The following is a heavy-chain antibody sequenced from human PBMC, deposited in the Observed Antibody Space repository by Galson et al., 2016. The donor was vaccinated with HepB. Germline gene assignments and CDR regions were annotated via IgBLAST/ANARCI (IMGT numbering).Heavy chain of an antibody. V-gene: IGHV3-13*01. Sequence: SLRLSCAASGFTFSRYDMHWVRHVTGKGLEWVSAIGTAGDTYYPGSVKGRFTISRDTSNNTLYLQMNSLRAEDTAVYYCAKVGLIRGGLARYFDDWGQGTLVTVSS. CDR1: GFTFSRYD. J-gene: IGHJ4*02. CDR2: IGTAGDT. CDR3: AKVGLIRGGLARYFDD. D-gene: IGHD3-16*01.